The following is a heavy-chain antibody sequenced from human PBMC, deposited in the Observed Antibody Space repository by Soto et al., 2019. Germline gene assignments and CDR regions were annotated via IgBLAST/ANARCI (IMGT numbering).Heavy chain of an antibody. J-gene: IGHJ3*02. D-gene: IGHD3-16*01. V-gene: IGHV4-4*02. Sequence: PSEPLSLPCALSGGSASDKRWWTCVRQTPGKGLEWIGETFRKGDTNYNAFLKSRVSISIDKSRNQVSLILTSVTAADTAVYYCASYVGTGGYGAFDIWGQGTVVTVSS. CDR3: ASYVGTGGYGAFDI. CDR1: GGSASDKRW. CDR2: TFRKGDT.